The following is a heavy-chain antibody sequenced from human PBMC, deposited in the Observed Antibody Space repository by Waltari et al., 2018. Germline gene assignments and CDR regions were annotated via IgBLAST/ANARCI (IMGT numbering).Heavy chain of an antibody. CDR1: AIPFTAYY. D-gene: IGHD7-27*01. CDR2: ISSNGVLI. Sequence: QVQLVASGGGLVKHGGSLRLSCAASAIPFTAYYMSWIRHAPGKGLEWISYISSNGVLIYYADSVKGRFTISRDNAKNSLYLQMDSLRADDTAIYYCARAVEMGTTFVPIGYWGQGTLVTVSS. J-gene: IGHJ4*02. V-gene: IGHV3-11*01. CDR3: ARAVEMGTTFVPIGY.